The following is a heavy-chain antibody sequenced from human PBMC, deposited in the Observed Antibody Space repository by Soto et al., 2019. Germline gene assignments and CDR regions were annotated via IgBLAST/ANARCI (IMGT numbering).Heavy chain of an antibody. Sequence: ASVKVSCKASGYTFTGYYMHWVRQAPGQGLEWMGWINPNSGGTNYAQKFQGWVTMTRDTSISTAYMELSRLRSDDTAVYYCARGDRYSYGDFDYWGQGTLVTSPQ. CDR1: GYTFTGYY. V-gene: IGHV1-2*04. J-gene: IGHJ4*02. CDR2: INPNSGGT. CDR3: ARGDRYSYGDFDY. D-gene: IGHD5-18*01.